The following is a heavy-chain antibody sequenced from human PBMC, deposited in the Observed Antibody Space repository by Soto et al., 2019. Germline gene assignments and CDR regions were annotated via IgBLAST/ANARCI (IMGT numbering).Heavy chain of an antibody. V-gene: IGHV3-21*01. CDR2: ISSSSTYI. CDR1: GFTFSLYS. Sequence: EVQLVESGGGLVKPGGSLRLSCAASGFTFSLYSMNWVRQAPGKGLEWVSSISSSSTYIYYADSVKGRFTISRDNAKNSLYLQMNSLRAEDTAVYYCASPLRYFDWLWGQGTLVTVSS. J-gene: IGHJ4*02. CDR3: ASPLRYFDWL. D-gene: IGHD3-9*01.